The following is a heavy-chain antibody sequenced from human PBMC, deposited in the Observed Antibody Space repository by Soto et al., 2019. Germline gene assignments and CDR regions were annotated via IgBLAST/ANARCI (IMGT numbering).Heavy chain of an antibody. Sequence: QVQLVQSGAEVKKPGSSVKVSCKASGGTFRGFPIGWGRQAPEQGFEWMGGIIPIFGTANYAQKFQGRVTITADESTSTAYMELSSLRSEDTAVYYCARVVTVVKSFHYWYFDLWGRGTLVTVSS. V-gene: IGHV1-69*12. D-gene: IGHD2-15*01. CDR1: GGTFRGFP. CDR2: IIPIFGTA. J-gene: IGHJ2*01. CDR3: ARVVTVVKSFHYWYFDL.